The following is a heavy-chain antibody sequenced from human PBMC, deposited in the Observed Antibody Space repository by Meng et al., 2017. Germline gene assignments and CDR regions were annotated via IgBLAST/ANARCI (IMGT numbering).Heavy chain of an antibody. CDR3: ARRRGSSGWKFDY. Sequence: GESLKISCAASGFTFSSYSMNWVRQAPGKGLEWVSSISSSSSYIYYADSVKGRFTISRGNVKNSLYLQMNSLRAEDTAVYYCARRRGSSGWKFDYWGQGTLVTSPQ. CDR2: ISSSSSYI. V-gene: IGHV3-21*01. J-gene: IGHJ4*02. D-gene: IGHD6-19*01. CDR1: GFTFSSYS.